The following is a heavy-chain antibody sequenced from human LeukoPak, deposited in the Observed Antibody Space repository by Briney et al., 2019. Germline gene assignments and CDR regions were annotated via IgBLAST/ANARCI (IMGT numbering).Heavy chain of an antibody. J-gene: IGHJ4*02. V-gene: IGHV4-59*01. D-gene: IGHD3-9*01. CDR3: AGTYYDILTGYIIDY. CDR2: IYYSGST. CDR1: GGSISSYY. Sequence: SETLSLTCTVSGGSISSYYWSWIRQPPGKGLEWIGYIYYSGSTNYNPSLKSRVTISVDTSKNQFSLKLSSVTAADTAVYYCAGTYYDILTGYIIDYWGQGTLVTVSS.